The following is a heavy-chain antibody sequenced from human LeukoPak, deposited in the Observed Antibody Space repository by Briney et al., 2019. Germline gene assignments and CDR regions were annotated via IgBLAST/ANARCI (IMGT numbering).Heavy chain of an antibody. CDR2: ISAYNGNT. D-gene: IGHD2-15*01. Sequence: ASVKVSCKASGYTFTSYGISWVRQAPGQGLEWMGWISAYNGNTNYAQKLQGRVTMTTDTSTSTAYMELRSLRADDAALYYCAKDRVATPYYYGMDVWGQGTTVTVSS. CDR1: GYTFTSYG. V-gene: IGHV1-18*01. J-gene: IGHJ6*02. CDR3: AKDRVATPYYYGMDV.